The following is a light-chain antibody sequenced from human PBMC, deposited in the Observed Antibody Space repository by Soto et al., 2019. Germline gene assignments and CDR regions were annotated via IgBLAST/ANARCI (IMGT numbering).Light chain of an antibody. V-gene: IGKV3-11*01. Sequence: EIVLTQSPATLSLSPGERATLSCRASQSVSSYLAWYQQKPGQAPRLLIFGASNRATGIPARFSGSGSGTDFTLTISSLEPEDFAVYYCQHRSIWPVSFGQGTRLEI. CDR3: QHRSIWPVS. J-gene: IGKJ5*01. CDR2: GAS. CDR1: QSVSSY.